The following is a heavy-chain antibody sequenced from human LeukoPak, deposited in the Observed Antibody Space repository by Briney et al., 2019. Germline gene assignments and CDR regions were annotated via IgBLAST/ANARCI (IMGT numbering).Heavy chain of an antibody. CDR2: ISSGSHHK. J-gene: IGHJ3*02. D-gene: IGHD6-13*01. CDR3: ATRLTADSYEASDI. V-gene: IGHV3-21*06. Sequence: NPEGSLRLSCAGSGFTFSRFSMIWVRQAPGEGLEWVASISSGSHHKYHADSVKGRFTVSRDNDKNSLILQMNSLRAEDTALYYCATRLTADSYEASDIWGQGTMVTVPS. CDR1: GFTFSRFS.